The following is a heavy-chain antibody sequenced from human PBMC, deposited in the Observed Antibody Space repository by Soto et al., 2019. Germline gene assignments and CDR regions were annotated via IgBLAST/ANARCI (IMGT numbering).Heavy chain of an antibody. CDR2: ISGSGGST. V-gene: IGHV3-23*01. CDR3: AKGRIAAAGRSAWFDP. D-gene: IGHD6-13*01. CDR1: GFTFSSYA. J-gene: IGHJ5*02. Sequence: GSLRLSCAASGFTFSSYAMSWVRQAPGKGLEWVSAISGSGGSTYYADSVKGRFTISRDNSKNTLYLQMNSLRAEDTAVYYCAKGRIAAAGRSAWFDPWGQGTLVTVSS.